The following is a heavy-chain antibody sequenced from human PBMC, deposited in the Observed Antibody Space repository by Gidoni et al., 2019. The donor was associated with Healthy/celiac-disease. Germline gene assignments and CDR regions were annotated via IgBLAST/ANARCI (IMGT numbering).Heavy chain of an antibody. Sequence: QVQLQESGPGLVKPSETLSLTCTVSGGSISSYYWSWIRQPPGKGLEWIGYLYYSGGTNYNPSLKSRVTISVDTSKNQFSLKLSSVTAADTAVYYCARFSYNWNYYFDYWGQGTLVTVSS. CDR3: ARFSYNWNYYFDY. V-gene: IGHV4-59*01. J-gene: IGHJ4*02. CDR1: GGSISSYY. CDR2: LYYSGGT. D-gene: IGHD1-7*01.